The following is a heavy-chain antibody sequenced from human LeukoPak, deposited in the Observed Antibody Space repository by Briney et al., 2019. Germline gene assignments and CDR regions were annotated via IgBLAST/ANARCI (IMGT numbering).Heavy chain of an antibody. Sequence: TSETLSLTCAVYGGSFSGYYWSWIRQPPGKGLEWIGEINHSGSTNYNPSLKSRVTISVDTSKNQFSLKLSSVTAADTAVYYCARGHYRGGAFDIWGQGTMVTVSS. V-gene: IGHV4-34*01. CDR3: ARGHYRGGAFDI. CDR2: INHSGST. J-gene: IGHJ3*02. D-gene: IGHD1-14*01. CDR1: GGSFSGYY.